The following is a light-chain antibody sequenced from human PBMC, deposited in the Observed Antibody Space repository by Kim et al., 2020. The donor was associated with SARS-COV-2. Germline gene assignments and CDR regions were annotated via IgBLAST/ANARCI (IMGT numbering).Light chain of an antibody. V-gene: IGLV1-44*01. Sequence: QSVLTQPPSASGTPGQRVTIFCSGSTSNIGSNAVSWYQQLPGTAPKLLIYVNSQRPSGVPGRFSGSKSGTSASLAISGLQPEDEADYYCAAWDDSLSGPVFGGGTRLTVL. CDR1: TSNIGSNA. CDR3: AAWDDSLSGPV. J-gene: IGLJ2*01. CDR2: VNS.